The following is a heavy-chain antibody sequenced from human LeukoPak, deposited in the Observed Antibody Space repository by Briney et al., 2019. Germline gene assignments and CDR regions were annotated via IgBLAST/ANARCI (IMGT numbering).Heavy chain of an antibody. Sequence: GGSPRLSCAASGFTFSRYWMHWVRQAPGKGLVWVSRINGDGSTTSYADSVKGRFTISRDNAKNTLYLQMNSLRAEDTAVYYCATGNYYDSRGYYTFGHWGQGTLVTVSS. V-gene: IGHV3-74*01. D-gene: IGHD3-22*01. J-gene: IGHJ4*02. CDR2: INGDGSTT. CDR1: GFTFSRYW. CDR3: ATGNYYDSRGYYTFGH.